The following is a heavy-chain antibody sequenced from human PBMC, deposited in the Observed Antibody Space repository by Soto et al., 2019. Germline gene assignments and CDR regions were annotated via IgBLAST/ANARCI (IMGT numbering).Heavy chain of an antibody. CDR3: ARRLDD. J-gene: IGHJ4*02. CDR1: GGSFSGYY. V-gene: IGHV4-34*01. CDR2: INHNGDT. Sequence: QVQLQQWGAGLLKPSETLSHTCTVYGGSFSGYYWSWIRQPPGKGLEWIGDINHNGDTNYNPSLKSRVTISVYTSKNQFSLKLNSVTAADTAVYYCARRLDDWGQGILVTVSS.